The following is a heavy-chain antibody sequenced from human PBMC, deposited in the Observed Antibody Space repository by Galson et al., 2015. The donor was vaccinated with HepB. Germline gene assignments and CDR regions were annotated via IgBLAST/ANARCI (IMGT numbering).Heavy chain of an antibody. V-gene: IGHV3-7*03. Sequence: SLRLSCAASGFTFSSYWMSWVRQAPGKGLEWVVNIKQDGSEKYYVDSVKGRFTISRDNAKNSLYLQMNSLRAEDTAVYYCASDPDIVVVPAAIRSLFYYYGMDVWGQGTTVTVSS. J-gene: IGHJ6*02. CDR2: IKQDGSEK. CDR1: GFTFSSYW. CDR3: ASDPDIVVVPAAIRSLFYYYGMDV. D-gene: IGHD2-2*01.